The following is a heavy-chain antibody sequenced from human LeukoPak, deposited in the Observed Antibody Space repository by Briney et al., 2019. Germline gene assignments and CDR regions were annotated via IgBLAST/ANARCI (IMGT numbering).Heavy chain of an antibody. D-gene: IGHD6-13*01. Sequence: SETLSLTCTVSGGSISSYYWSWIRQPPGKGLEWIGYIYYSGSTNYNPSLKSRVAISVDTSKNQFSLKLSSVTAADTAVYYCARRISSSWYESDAFDIWGQGTMVTVSS. CDR1: GGSISSYY. CDR3: ARRISSSWYESDAFDI. J-gene: IGHJ3*02. V-gene: IGHV4-59*01. CDR2: IYYSGST.